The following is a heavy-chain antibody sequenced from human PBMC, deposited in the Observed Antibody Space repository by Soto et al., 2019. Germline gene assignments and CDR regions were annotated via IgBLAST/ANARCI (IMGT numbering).Heavy chain of an antibody. CDR3: ARTNQYYYYGMAV. D-gene: IGHD2-2*01. J-gene: IGHJ6*02. V-gene: IGHV2-26*01. CDR1: GFSLSNARMG. CDR2: LFSNDEK. Sequence: QVTLKESGPVLVKPTETLTLTCTVSGFSLSNARMGVSWIRPPPGKALDRLAHLFSNDEKSYTTSLKSRRTISQDTSKRQVVLTMTNMDPVDPATYYCARTNQYYYYGMAVWGQGTAVTVSS.